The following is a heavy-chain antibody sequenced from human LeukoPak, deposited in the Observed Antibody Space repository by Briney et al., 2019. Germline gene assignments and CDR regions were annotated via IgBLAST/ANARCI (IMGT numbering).Heavy chain of an antibody. D-gene: IGHD1-26*01. J-gene: IGHJ4*02. V-gene: IGHV3-30*04. CDR2: ISDDGRNQ. CDR1: GFSFYSYA. Sequence: PGGSLRLSCAASGFSFYSYALHWVRQAPGKGLEWMALISDDGRNQYYADSVKGRFTISRDNSKNTLYLQLNSLRTEGTAVYYCARDDGGNSGTFVDYWGQGTLVTVSS. CDR3: ARDDGGNSGTFVDY.